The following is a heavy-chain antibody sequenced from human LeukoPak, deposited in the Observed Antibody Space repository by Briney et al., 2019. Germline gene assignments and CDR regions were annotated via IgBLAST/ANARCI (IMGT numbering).Heavy chain of an antibody. CDR2: VNPNRGDT. CDR1: GYSFSDYY. CDR3: ARDRAKYNSNDYFDY. Sequence: ASVKVSCKTSGYSFSDYYMYWLRQAPGKGLELMGWVNPNRGDTNYAQKLQGRVTMTRDTSLNTVYMELSRLTSDDTAVYYCARDRAKYNSNDYFDYWGRGTLVTVSS. V-gene: IGHV1-2*02. J-gene: IGHJ4*02. D-gene: IGHD5-24*01.